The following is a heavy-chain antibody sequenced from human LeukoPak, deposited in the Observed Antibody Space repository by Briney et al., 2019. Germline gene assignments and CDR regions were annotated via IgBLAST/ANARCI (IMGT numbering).Heavy chain of an antibody. CDR2: IYDTGNT. V-gene: IGHV4-59*01. Sequence: SETLSLTCTVSGGSISSYYWGWIRQPPGKGLEWIAYIYDTGNTNYNPSLKSRVTISLDTSKNQFSLKVNSMTAADTAVYFCARGYHYYDMDVWGQGTTVTVSS. CDR3: ARGYHYYDMDV. CDR1: GGSISSYY. J-gene: IGHJ6*02.